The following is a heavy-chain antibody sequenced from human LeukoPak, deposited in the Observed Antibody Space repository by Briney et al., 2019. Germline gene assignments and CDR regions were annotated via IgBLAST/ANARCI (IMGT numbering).Heavy chain of an antibody. CDR1: GFIFSHYT. Sequence: GGSLRLSCAASGFIFSHYTMHWVRQAPGKGLEWVAVISYNGNKKYYADSVKGRFTISRDNSKNTLYLQMNSLRAEDTAVYYCAKDGPPLAAASWVDYWGQGTLVTVSS. CDR3: AKDGPPLAAASWVDY. D-gene: IGHD6-13*01. CDR2: ISYNGNKK. J-gene: IGHJ4*02. V-gene: IGHV3-30*04.